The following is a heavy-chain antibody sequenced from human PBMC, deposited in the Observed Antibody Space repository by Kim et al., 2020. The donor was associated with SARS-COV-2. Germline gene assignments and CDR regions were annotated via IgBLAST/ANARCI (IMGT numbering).Heavy chain of an antibody. J-gene: IGHJ6*02. Sequence: SETLSLTCTVSGGSISGSNYYWGWVRQPPGKGLEWIGSVSDSGNTYYSPSLKSRITISVDTSKNRFSLNLRSVTAADTAVYYCASRGTIVGLGIAGDHYKNEMDVWGQGTSVTVSS. CDR2: VSDSGNT. CDR1: GGSISGSNYY. V-gene: IGHV4-39*02. D-gene: IGHD6-13*01. CDR3: ASRGTIVGLGIAGDHYKNEMDV.